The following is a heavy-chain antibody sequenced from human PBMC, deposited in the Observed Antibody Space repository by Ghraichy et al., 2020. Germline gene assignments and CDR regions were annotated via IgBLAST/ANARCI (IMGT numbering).Heavy chain of an antibody. V-gene: IGHV3-23*01. CDR2: ISGSGGST. CDR3: ATYQLPRSGYNILPFDY. Sequence: GSLRLSCAASGFTFSSYAMSWVRQAPGKGLEWVSAISGSGGSTYYADSVKGRFTISRDNSKNTLYLQMNSLRAEDTAVYYCATYQLPRSGYNILPFDYWGQGTLVTVSS. CDR1: GFTFSSYA. J-gene: IGHJ4*02. D-gene: IGHD3-22*01.